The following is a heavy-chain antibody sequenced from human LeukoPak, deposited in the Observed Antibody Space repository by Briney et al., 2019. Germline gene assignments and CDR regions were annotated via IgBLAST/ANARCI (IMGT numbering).Heavy chain of an antibody. CDR2: ISSSGRYI. V-gene: IGHV3-21*01. D-gene: IGHD1-26*01. CDR1: GFTFSSYS. J-gene: IGHJ4*02. Sequence: GGSLRLSCAASGFTFSSYSMNWVRQAPGEGLEWVSSISSSGRYIYYADSVKGRFTISRDNAKNSLYLQMNRLRAEDTAVYYCARDFWEGATPLGYWGQGTLVTVSS. CDR3: ARDFWEGATPLGY.